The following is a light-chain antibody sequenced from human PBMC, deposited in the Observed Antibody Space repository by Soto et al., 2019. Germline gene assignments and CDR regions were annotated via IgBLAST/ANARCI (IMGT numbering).Light chain of an antibody. J-gene: IGKJ1*01. CDR1: QSISNW. V-gene: IGKV1-5*01. CDR3: QQYSTFSRRT. Sequence: DILLTQSPSTLSASVGDRVTITCRVSQSISNWLAWYQQKPGKAPKLLIYEASTLQSGLPSRFSGSGSGTEFTLTISSLQPDDFATYFCQQYSTFSRRTFGQGTKVEIK. CDR2: EAS.